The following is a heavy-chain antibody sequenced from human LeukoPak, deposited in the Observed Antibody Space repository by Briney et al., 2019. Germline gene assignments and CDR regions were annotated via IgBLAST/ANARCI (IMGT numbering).Heavy chain of an antibody. CDR2: ISHSGST. CDR1: GGSISSSNW. D-gene: IGHD5-18*01. J-gene: IGHJ4*02. V-gene: IGHV4-4*02. CDR3: ARALSRGYSYGTLAY. Sequence: SGTLSLTCAVSGGSISSSNWWSWVRQPPGKGLEWIGEISHSGSTNYNPSLESRVTISVDRSKNQFSLRLRSVAAADTAVYYCARALSRGYSYGTLAYWGQGTLVTVSS.